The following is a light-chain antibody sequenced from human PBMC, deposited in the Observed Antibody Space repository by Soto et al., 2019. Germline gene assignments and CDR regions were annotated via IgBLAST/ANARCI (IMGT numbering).Light chain of an antibody. CDR1: QGISGR. J-gene: IGKJ1*01. CDR2: DVS. CDR3: QQYNSYST. V-gene: IGKV1-5*01. Sequence: DIQMTQSPSTQSASVGDRVTITCRASQGISGRLAWYQKKPGKAPNLLIYDVSNLESGVPSRFSGTGSGTEFTLTINSLPPDDFATYYCQQYNSYSTFGPGTKVEVK.